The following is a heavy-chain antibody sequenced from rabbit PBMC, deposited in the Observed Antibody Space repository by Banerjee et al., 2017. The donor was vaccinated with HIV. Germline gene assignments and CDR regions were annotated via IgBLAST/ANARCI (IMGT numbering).Heavy chain of an antibody. V-gene: IGHV1S7*01. CDR3: ARDLDGSGYQFNL. CDR1: GFDFSTYY. CDR2: IYAGNGRT. Sequence: QLVQSWGGLVQPGGSLKVSCKASGFDFSTYYMSWVRQAPGKGLEWIGTIYAGNGRTYYASWVNGRFTVSSDNAQNTVDLQMNSLTAADTATYFCARDLDGSGYQFNLWGQGTLVTVS. J-gene: IGHJ4*01. D-gene: IGHD1-1*01.